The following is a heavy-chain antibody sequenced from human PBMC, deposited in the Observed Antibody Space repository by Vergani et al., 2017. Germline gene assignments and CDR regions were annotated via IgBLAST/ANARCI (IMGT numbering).Heavy chain of an antibody. V-gene: IGHV3-23*04. CDR1: GFTFNHYA. Sequence: EVQLVESGGGLVKPGGSLRLSCAASGFTFNHYAMNWVRQAPGKGLEWVSGISGSGGSTYYAGSVKGRFTISRDSSKNTLYLQMNSLSAGDTAVYYCAKANPRNSGYDYLYYYHAMDVWGQETTVTVSS. J-gene: IGHJ6*02. CDR2: ISGSGGST. D-gene: IGHD5-12*01. CDR3: AKANPRNSGYDYLYYYHAMDV.